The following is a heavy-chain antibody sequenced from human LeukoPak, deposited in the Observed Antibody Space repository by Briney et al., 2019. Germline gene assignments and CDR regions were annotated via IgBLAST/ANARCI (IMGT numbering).Heavy chain of an antibody. D-gene: IGHD1-26*01. CDR1: GGSISSNNW. Sequence: PSETLSLTCAVSGGSISSNNWWTWVRQAPGKGLEWIGEIYHYGTTNYNPSLKGRVTMSVDKSKNQFSLKFNSVTAADTAVYYCARGPSLGAHLDYGGQGTLVTVSS. J-gene: IGHJ4*02. CDR3: ARGPSLGAHLDY. V-gene: IGHV4-4*02. CDR2: IYHYGTT.